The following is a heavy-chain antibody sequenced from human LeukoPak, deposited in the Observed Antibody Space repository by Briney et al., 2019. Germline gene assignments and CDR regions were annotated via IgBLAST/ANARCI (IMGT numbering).Heavy chain of an antibody. V-gene: IGHV4-39*01. D-gene: IGHD5-12*01. Sequence: SDTLSLTCTVSGGSISKLSYLWRWIRQPPAKGLEWIGNIYYSGSTYCNPSLKSRVTISVDTSKNHFSLKLTSVTAADTAVYYCARYLVATISYFDYWGQGALVTVSS. CDR1: GGSISKLSYL. CDR2: IYYSGST. CDR3: ARYLVATISYFDY. J-gene: IGHJ4*02.